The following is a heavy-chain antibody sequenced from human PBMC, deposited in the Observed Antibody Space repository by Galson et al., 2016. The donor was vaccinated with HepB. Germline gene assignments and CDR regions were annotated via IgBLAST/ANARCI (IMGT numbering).Heavy chain of an antibody. J-gene: IGHJ6*03. Sequence: SETLSLTCGVSGGSLTGHYWSWIRQAPGKGLEWIGEINHAGTTNYSPSLGGRVSISIDTSRNQFSLRLTSVTAADTAVYYCARLVGTGYYTPRYFYYYYIDLWGKGTTVTVSS. V-gene: IGHV4-34*01. CDR3: ARLVGTGYYTPRYFYYYYIDL. CDR2: INHAGTT. D-gene: IGHD3/OR15-3a*01. CDR1: GGSLTGHY.